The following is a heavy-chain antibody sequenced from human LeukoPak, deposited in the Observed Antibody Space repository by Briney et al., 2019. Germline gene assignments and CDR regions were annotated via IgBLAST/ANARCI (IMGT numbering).Heavy chain of an antibody. Sequence: GGSPRLSCAASGFTFSNSAMSWARQAPGKGLEWVSGISASGGRAYYADSVKGRFTISRDNSKNTLFLQTNTLRAEDTALYYCAKDRTSSPAGDWGQGTLVTVSS. CDR1: GFTFSNSA. J-gene: IGHJ4*02. CDR3: AKDRTSSPAGD. CDR2: ISASGGRA. V-gene: IGHV3-23*01. D-gene: IGHD6-13*01.